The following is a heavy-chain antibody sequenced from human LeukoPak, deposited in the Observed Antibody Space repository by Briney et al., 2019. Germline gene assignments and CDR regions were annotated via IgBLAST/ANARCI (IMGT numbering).Heavy chain of an antibody. J-gene: IGHJ6*03. CDR3: ARGRYFDWLLVCYMDV. D-gene: IGHD3-9*01. V-gene: IGHV4-39*07. CDR1: GGSTSSSSYY. CDR2: FYYSGST. Sequence: SETLSLTCTVSGGSTSSSSYYWGWIRQPPGKGLEWIGSFYYSGSTYYNPSLKSRVTISVDTSKNQFSLKLSSVTAADTAVYYCARGRYFDWLLVCYMDVWGKGTTVTVSS.